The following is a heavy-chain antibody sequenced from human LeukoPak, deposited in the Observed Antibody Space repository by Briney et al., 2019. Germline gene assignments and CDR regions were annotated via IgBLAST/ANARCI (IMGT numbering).Heavy chain of an antibody. Sequence: PGGSLRLSCAASGFTFSNYYMSWIRQAPGKGLEWVSYISSSGSTIYYADSVKGRFTISSDNAKNSLYLQMNSLRAEDTAVYDCARVAVVVPAARRDYYYYYMDVWGKGTTVTVSS. CDR3: ARVAVVVPAARRDYYYYYMDV. J-gene: IGHJ6*03. CDR1: GFTFSNYY. D-gene: IGHD2-2*01. CDR2: ISSSGSTI. V-gene: IGHV3-11*04.